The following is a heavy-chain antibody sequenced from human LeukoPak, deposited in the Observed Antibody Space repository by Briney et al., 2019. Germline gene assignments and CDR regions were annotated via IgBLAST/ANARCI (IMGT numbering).Heavy chain of an antibody. V-gene: IGHV1-69*06. CDR3: ARGLTSAGYFDL. Sequence: ASVKVSCKASGGTFSSYAISWVRQAPGQGLEWMGGIIPIFGTANYAQKFQGRVTITADKSTSTAYMELSSLRSEDTAVYYCARGLTSAGYFDLWGRGTLVTVSS. CDR2: IIPIFGTA. J-gene: IGHJ2*01. D-gene: IGHD3-9*01. CDR1: GGTFSSYA.